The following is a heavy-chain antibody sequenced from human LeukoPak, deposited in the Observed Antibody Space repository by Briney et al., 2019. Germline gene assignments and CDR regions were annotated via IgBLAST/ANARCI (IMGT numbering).Heavy chain of an antibody. V-gene: IGHV4-31*03. J-gene: IGHJ4*02. CDR2: IHPSGML. Sequence: SQTLSLTCTVSGASFSSDDQYWNWIRQSPGKGLEWIGSIHPSGMLYNNPSLESRVTMSRDTSKNQFSLNLNSVTAADTAVYFCSRGLDSRKLGCWGQGILVTVSS. CDR1: GASFSSDDQY. CDR3: SRGLDSRKLGC. D-gene: IGHD3-22*01.